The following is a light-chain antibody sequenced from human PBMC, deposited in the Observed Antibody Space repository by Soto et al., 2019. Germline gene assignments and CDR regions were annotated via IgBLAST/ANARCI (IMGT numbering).Light chain of an antibody. CDR3: CSYDGSFIHV. CDR2: DVN. J-gene: IGLJ1*01. CDR1: SGDVGGYEY. Sequence: QSALTQPRSVSGSPGQSVTISCLGTSGDVGGYEYVSWYQQHPGKASRLLIFDVNKRPSGVPYRFSGSKSGNTASLTISGLQADDEADYYCCSYDGSFIHVFESGTKVTVL. V-gene: IGLV2-11*01.